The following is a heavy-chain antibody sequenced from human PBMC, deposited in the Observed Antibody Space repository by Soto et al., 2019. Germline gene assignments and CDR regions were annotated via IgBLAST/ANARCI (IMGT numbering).Heavy chain of an antibody. D-gene: IGHD5-18*01. CDR3: ARFPVQTTMGGVH. J-gene: IGHJ4*02. CDR2: IYYSGST. V-gene: IGHV4-39*01. CDR1: GGSISSSSYY. Sequence: SETLSLTCTVSGGSISSSSYYWGWIRQPPGKGLEWLGSIYYSGSTNYNTSLKSRVTISVDTSKIKFSLKLESVTAADTAVYYCARFPVQTTMGGVHWGPGPLVT.